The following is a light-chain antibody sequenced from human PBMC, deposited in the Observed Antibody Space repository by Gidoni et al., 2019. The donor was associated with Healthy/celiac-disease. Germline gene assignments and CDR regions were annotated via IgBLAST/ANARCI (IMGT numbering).Light chain of an antibody. V-gene: IGKV1-33*01. J-gene: IGKJ4*01. CDR2: DAS. CDR1: QDISNY. CDR3: QQYDNLPRT. Sequence: DIQMTQSPSPLSASVGDRVTITCQSSQDISNYLNWYQQKTGKATKILIYDASNVETGVPSRFSGSGSGTDFTFTISRLQPEDIATYDGQQYDNLPRTFGGXTKVEIK.